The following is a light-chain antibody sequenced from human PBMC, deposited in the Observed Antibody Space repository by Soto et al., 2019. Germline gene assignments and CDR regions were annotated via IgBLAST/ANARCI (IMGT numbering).Light chain of an antibody. CDR1: QDINSY. CDR3: QQYNIYPLT. CDR2: GAS. J-gene: IGKJ4*01. Sequence: DVQMTQSPSSLSASVGDRVTITCRASQDINSYLAWYQQKPGNAPKSLIYGASSLQTGVPSRFSGSESGTDFPLTISNLQPEDSATYYCQQYNIYPLTFGGGTKVEI. V-gene: IGKV1D-16*01.